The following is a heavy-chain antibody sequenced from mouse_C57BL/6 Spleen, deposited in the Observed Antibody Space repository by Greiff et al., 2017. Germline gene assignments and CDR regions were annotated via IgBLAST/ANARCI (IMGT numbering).Heavy chain of an antibody. Sequence: VQLQQSGPGMVKPSQSLSLTCTVTGYSITSGYDWHWIRHFPGNKLEWMGYISYSGSTNYNPSLKSRISITHDTSKNHFFLKLNSVTTEDTATYYCARRGSGGYFDVWGTGTTVTVSS. CDR2: ISYSGST. CDR3: ARRGSGGYFDV. V-gene: IGHV3-1*01. CDR1: GYSITSGYD. J-gene: IGHJ1*03.